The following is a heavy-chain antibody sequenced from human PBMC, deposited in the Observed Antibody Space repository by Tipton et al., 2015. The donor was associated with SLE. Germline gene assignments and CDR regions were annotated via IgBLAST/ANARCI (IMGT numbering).Heavy chain of an antibody. CDR2: IHPGDPDT. Sequence: QLVQSGAEVKKPGESLKISCEAPGYTFTRFWIGWVRQMPGKGLEWMGIIHPGDPDTRYSPSFQGQVTISADKSSSTAYLQWSSLRASDTAVYYCTRHWDIAAANRYYYYGMDVWGQGTTVTVSS. CDR1: GYTFTRFW. D-gene: IGHD6-25*01. V-gene: IGHV5-51*01. CDR3: TRHWDIAAANRYYYYGMDV. J-gene: IGHJ6*02.